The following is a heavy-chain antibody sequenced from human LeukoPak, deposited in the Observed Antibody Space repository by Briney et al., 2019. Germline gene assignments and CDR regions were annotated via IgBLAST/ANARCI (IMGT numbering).Heavy chain of an antibody. Sequence: ASVKVSCKASGYTFTVYYMHWVRQAPGQGLEWMGRINPNSGGTNYAQKFQGRVTMTRDTSISTAYMELSRLRSDDTAVYYCARRQLVGATDYWGQGTLVTVSS. D-gene: IGHD1-26*01. V-gene: IGHV1-2*06. CDR1: GYTFTVYY. J-gene: IGHJ4*02. CDR2: INPNSGGT. CDR3: ARRQLVGATDY.